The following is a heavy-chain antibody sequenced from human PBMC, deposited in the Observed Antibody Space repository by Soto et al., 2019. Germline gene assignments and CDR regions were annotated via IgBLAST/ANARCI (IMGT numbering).Heavy chain of an antibody. V-gene: IGHV1-46*01. Sequence: GASVKVSCKASGYTFTSYYMHWVRQAPGQGLEWMGIINPSGGSTSYAQKFQGRVTMTRDTSTSTVYMELSSLRSEDTAVYYCARVVAGTAMVIWSIDYWGQGTLVTVSS. CDR1: GYTFTSYY. CDR3: ARVVAGTAMVIWSIDY. D-gene: IGHD5-18*01. CDR2: INPSGGST. J-gene: IGHJ4*02.